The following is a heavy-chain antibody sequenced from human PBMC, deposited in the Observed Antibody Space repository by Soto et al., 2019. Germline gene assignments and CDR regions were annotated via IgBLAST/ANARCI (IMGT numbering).Heavy chain of an antibody. CDR3: ARDDLYGDYVFGY. D-gene: IGHD4-17*01. Sequence: EVQLVESGGGLVQPGGSLRLSCAASGFTFSSYSMNWVRQAPGKGLEWVSYISSSSSTIYYADSVKGRFTISRDNAKNSLYLKINSLRDEDTAVYYCARDDLYGDYVFGYWGQGTLLTVSS. CDR1: GFTFSSYS. J-gene: IGHJ4*02. CDR2: ISSSSSTI. V-gene: IGHV3-48*02.